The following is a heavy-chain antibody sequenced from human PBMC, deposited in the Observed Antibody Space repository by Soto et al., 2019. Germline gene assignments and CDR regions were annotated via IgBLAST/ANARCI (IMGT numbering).Heavy chain of an antibody. Sequence: SETLSLTCTVSGGSISIYYWSWIRHPPGKGLEWIGYIYYSGSTNYNPSLKSRVTISVDTSKNQFSLKLSSVTAADTAVYYCARGEGAGYSSGWFDYWGQGTLVTVSS. J-gene: IGHJ4*02. V-gene: IGHV4-59*01. D-gene: IGHD6-19*01. CDR3: ARGEGAGYSSGWFDY. CDR2: IYYSGST. CDR1: GGSISIYY.